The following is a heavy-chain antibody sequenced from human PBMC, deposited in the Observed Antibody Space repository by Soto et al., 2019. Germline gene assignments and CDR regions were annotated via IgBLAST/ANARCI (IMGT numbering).Heavy chain of an antibody. J-gene: IGHJ5*02. CDR1: GFSLSTSGVG. V-gene: IGHV2-5*02. D-gene: IGHD1-26*01. CDR3: AHIVGAPNWFDP. Sequence: QITLKESGPTLVKPTQTLTLTCTFSGFSLSTSGVGVGWIRQPTGKALEWLALIYWDDDKRYSPSLKSRLTITKDTSINQVVLTMTNMDPVDTATYYCAHIVGAPNWFDPWGQGTLVTVSS. CDR2: IYWDDDK.